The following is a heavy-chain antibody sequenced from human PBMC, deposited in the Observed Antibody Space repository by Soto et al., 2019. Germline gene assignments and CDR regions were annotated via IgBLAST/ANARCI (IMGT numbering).Heavy chain of an antibody. Sequence: KTSETLSLTCTVSGGSISSSSYYWGWIRQPPGKGLEWIGSIYYSGSTYYNPSLKSRVTISVDTSKNQFSLKLSSVTAADTAVYYCARLGLGTTLFDYWGQGTLVTVSS. CDR3: ARLGLGTTLFDY. V-gene: IGHV4-39*01. CDR1: GGSISSSSYY. J-gene: IGHJ4*02. CDR2: IYYSGST.